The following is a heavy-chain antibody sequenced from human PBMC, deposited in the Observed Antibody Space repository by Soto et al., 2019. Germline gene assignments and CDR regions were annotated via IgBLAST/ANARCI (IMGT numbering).Heavy chain of an antibody. CDR1: GGSISSYY. V-gene: IGHV4-59*01. J-gene: IGHJ5*02. Sequence: SETLSLTCTVSGGSISSYYWSWIRQPPGKGLEWIGYIYYSGSTNYNPSHKSRDNISVDTSKNQFSLKLSYVTAADTAVYYFARTGGGRNDYIWGSYRSWFDPWGQGTLVTVSS. CDR2: IYYSGST. D-gene: IGHD3-16*02. CDR3: ARTGGGRNDYIWGSYRSWFDP.